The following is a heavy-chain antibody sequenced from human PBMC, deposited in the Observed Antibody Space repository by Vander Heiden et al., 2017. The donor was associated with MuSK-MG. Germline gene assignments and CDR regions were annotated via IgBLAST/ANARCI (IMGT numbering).Heavy chain of an antibody. Sequence: EVQLVASGGGVVQPGRSLTLSCTGSGLTFDDYAMHWGRQAPGKGLEWVSGISWNRASIGYADSVKGRFTISRDNAKNSLFLQMNTLRPEDTAFYYCAKGERDAFHIWGQGTMVNVSS. V-gene: IGHV3-9*01. CDR1: GLTFDDYA. CDR3: AKGERDAFHI. J-gene: IGHJ3*02. CDR2: ISWNRASI.